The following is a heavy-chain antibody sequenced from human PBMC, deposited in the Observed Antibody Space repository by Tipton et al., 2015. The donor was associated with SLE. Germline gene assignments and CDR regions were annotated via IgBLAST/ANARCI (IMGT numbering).Heavy chain of an antibody. D-gene: IGHD1-26*01. CDR2: MNPNSGNT. CDR1: GYTFTSYD. Sequence: QLVQSGPEVKKPGASVKVSCKASGYTFTSYDINWVRQATGQGLEWMGWMNPNSGNTGYAQKFQGRVTMTRNTSISTAYMELSSLRSEDTAVYYCARGPLIVGATDDDYWGQGTLVTVPS. CDR3: ARGPLIVGATDDDY. J-gene: IGHJ4*02. V-gene: IGHV1-8*01.